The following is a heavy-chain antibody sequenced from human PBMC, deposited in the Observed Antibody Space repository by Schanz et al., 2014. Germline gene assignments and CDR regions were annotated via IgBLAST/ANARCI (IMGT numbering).Heavy chain of an antibody. V-gene: IGHV1-18*01. CDR3: AREATIIAGGAFDV. Sequence: QVQLVQSAPEVKKPGASVKVSCKAPGYSFTTYGLNWVRQAPGQGPEWMGWISAFDDKTDYAQNFQGRLIMTTDTSTPTVYMELRGLRSDDTAVYYCAREATIIAGGAFDVWGQGTMVTVSS. CDR1: GYSFTTYG. D-gene: IGHD5-12*01. J-gene: IGHJ3*01. CDR2: ISAFDDKT.